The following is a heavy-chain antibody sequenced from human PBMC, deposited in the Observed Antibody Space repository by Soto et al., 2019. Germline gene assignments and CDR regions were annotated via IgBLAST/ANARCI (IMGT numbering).Heavy chain of an antibody. CDR2: FIPIFGTA. V-gene: IGHV1-69*01. D-gene: IGHD3-10*01. Sequence: QVQLVQSGAEVKKPGSSVKVSCKASGGTFSSYAISWVRQAPGQGREWMGGFIPIFGTANYAQKFQGRVTITADESTSTAYMELSSVRSEDTAVYYCASFRYYYGSGSFPLGMDVWGQGTTVTVSS. CDR1: GGTFSSYA. J-gene: IGHJ6*02. CDR3: ASFRYYYGSGSFPLGMDV.